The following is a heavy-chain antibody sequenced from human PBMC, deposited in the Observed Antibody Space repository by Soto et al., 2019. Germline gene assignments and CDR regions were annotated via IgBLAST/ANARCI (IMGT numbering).Heavy chain of an antibody. J-gene: IGHJ4*02. Sequence: SQTRSLTWAISGDSVSSNSAAWNWIRQAPSRGLEWLGRTYYRSKWFNDHAISVKSRIAINPDTSKNHFSLQRNSVTPDDTAVYYCARTLWGHGVKYIDFWGQGTLVTVSS. CDR3: ARTLWGHGVKYIDF. D-gene: IGHD3-16*01. CDR1: GDSVSSNSAA. CDR2: TYYRSKWFN. V-gene: IGHV6-1*01.